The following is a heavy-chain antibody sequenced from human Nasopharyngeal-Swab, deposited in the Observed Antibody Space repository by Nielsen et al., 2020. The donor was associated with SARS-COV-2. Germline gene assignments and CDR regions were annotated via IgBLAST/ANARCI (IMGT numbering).Heavy chain of an antibody. CDR3: ARDAAGANWLDP. CDR2: IDTNTGNP. Sequence: WVRQAPEQGLEWMGWIDTNTGNPTYAQGFTGRFVFSLDTSVSTAYLQITSLKAEDTAVYFCARDAAGANWLDPWGQGALVTVSS. J-gene: IGHJ5*02. V-gene: IGHV7-4-1*02. D-gene: IGHD3-10*01.